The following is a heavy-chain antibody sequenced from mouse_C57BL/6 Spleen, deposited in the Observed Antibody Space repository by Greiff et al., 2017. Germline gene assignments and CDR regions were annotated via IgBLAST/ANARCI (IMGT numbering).Heavy chain of an antibody. J-gene: IGHJ2*01. CDR2: INPNNGGT. CDR3: ARSSYGWDY. V-gene: IGHV1-26*01. D-gene: IGHD2-12*01. CDR1: GYTFTDYY. Sequence: VQLQQSGPELVKPGASVKISCKASGYTFTDYYMNWVKQSHGKSLEWIGDINPNNGGTSYNQKFKGKATLTVDKSSSTAYMELRSLTSEDSAVYYCARSSYGWDYWGQGTTLTVSS.